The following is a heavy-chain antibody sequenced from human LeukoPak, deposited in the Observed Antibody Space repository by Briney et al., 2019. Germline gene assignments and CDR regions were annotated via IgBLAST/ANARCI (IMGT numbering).Heavy chain of an antibody. Sequence: SQTLSLTCTVSDDSMSSGGYYWSWIRQHPGKGLEWIGYIFNSGSTYYNPSLKSRVTISIDMSNNQFSLKLNSVTAADTAVYYCAREGRGPLRPQDVWGQGTTVTVSS. V-gene: IGHV4-31*03. CDR2: IFNSGST. CDR1: DDSMSSGGYY. D-gene: IGHD4-17*01. J-gene: IGHJ6*02. CDR3: AREGRGPLRPQDV.